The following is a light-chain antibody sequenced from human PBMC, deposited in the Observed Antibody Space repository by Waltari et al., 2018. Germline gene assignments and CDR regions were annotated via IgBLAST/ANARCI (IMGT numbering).Light chain of an antibody. CDR2: DVS. V-gene: IGLV2-11*01. Sequence: QSALTQPRSVSGSPGPSVTISCTGTSSDVGGYNYVSWYQQPPGKAPKLMIYDVSKRPSGVPDRFSGSKSGNTASLTISGLQADDEADYYCCSYAGSYTGVFGTGSKVTVL. J-gene: IGLJ1*01. CDR3: CSYAGSYTGV. CDR1: SSDVGGYNY.